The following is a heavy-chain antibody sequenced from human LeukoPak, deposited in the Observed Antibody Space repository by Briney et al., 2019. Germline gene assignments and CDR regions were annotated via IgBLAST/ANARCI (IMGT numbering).Heavy chain of an antibody. D-gene: IGHD5-18*01. J-gene: IGHJ4*02. Sequence: GGSLRLSCAASGFAFSDYYMSWIRQAPGKGLEWVSYISSSGSTIYYADSVKGRFTISRDNAKNSLYLQMNSLRAEDTAVYYCARDPYSWAFDYWGQGTLVTVSS. CDR1: GFAFSDYY. CDR3: ARDPYSWAFDY. V-gene: IGHV3-11*04. CDR2: ISSSGSTI.